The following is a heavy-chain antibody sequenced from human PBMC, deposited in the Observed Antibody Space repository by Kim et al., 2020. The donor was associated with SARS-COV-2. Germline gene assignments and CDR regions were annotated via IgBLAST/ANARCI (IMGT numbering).Heavy chain of an antibody. CDR1: GFTFSSRA. D-gene: IGHD6-19*01. CDR3: AKDHPSSGWPAFDS. V-gene: IGHV3-23*01. J-gene: IGHJ4*02. CDR2: VNIGGNA. Sequence: GGSLRLSCAASGFTFSSRAMSWVRQAPGKGPEWVASVNIGGNASYADSVKGRFTVSRDITRDTLYLQMNSLRAEDTALYFCAKDHPSSGWPAFDSWGQGTLVTVSS.